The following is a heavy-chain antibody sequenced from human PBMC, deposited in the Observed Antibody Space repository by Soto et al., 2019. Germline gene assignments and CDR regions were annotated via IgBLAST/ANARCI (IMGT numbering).Heavy chain of an antibody. J-gene: IGHJ4*02. D-gene: IGHD6-19*01. V-gene: IGHV3-23*01. CDR3: AKELVNSGWTYFDY. CDR2: ISDSGGRT. CDR1: GFTFNTYA. Sequence: GSLRLSCAASGFTFNTYAMSWVRQAPGKGLEWVSAISDSGGRTYYADSVKGRFTISRDNSKNTLYLQMNSLRAEDTAVYFCAKELVNSGWTYFDYWGQGTLVTVSS.